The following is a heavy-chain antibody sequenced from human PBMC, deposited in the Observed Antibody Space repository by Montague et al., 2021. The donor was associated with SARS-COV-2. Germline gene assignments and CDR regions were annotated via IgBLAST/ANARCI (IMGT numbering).Heavy chain of an antibody. CDR2: FYSVGGT. D-gene: IGHD5-18*01. J-gene: IGHJ3*02. V-gene: IGHV4-59*02. CDR3: ARETMTADALDI. CDR1: GASVGSSD. Sequence: SETLSLTCTVSGASVGSSDWGWIRQSPAKGLEWIGYFYSVGGTTYNHSLNSRATISRDTSKNQFSLKVRSVTAADTAVYYCARETMTADALDIWGQGTMVTVSS.